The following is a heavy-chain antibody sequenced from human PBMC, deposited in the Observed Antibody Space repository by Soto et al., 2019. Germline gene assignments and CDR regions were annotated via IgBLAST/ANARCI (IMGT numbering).Heavy chain of an antibody. J-gene: IGHJ5*02. CDR1: GGSISSSNW. V-gene: IGHV4-4*02. CDR3: SSQTYSYAWHH. Sequence: SETLSLTCAVSGGSISSSNWWSWVRQPPGKGLEWIGEIYHSGSTNYNPSLNSRVTISVDKSKNHFSLDLSSVTAADTAVYYCSSQTYSYAWHHWGQGIQVTVSS. D-gene: IGHD5-18*01. CDR2: IYHSGST.